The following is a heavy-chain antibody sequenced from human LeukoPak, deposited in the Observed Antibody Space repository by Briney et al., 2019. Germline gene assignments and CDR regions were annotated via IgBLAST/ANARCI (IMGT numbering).Heavy chain of an antibody. CDR3: ARGRGIAAAGTGWFDP. CDR1: GGSFSGYY. V-gene: IGHV4-34*01. J-gene: IGHJ5*02. CDR2: INHSGST. Sequence: SETLSHTCAVYGGSFSGYYWSWIRQPPGKGLEWIGEINHSGSTNYNPSLKSRVTISVDTSKNQFSLKLSSVTAADTAVYYCARGRGIAAAGTGWFDPWGQGTLVTVSS. D-gene: IGHD6-13*01.